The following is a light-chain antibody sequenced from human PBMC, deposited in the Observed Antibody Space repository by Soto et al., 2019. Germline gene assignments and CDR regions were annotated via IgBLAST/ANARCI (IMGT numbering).Light chain of an antibody. Sequence: EIVLTQSPATLSLSPGERATLSCRASQSVSSYLALYQQKPGQAPRLLIYDASNRATGIPARFSGSGSGTGFTLTISSLEPEDFAVYYCQQRSNWPPRITFGQGTRLEIK. CDR2: DAS. CDR3: QQRSNWPPRIT. V-gene: IGKV3-11*01. CDR1: QSVSSY. J-gene: IGKJ5*01.